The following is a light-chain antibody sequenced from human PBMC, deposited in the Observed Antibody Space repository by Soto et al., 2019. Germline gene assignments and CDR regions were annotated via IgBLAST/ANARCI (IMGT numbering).Light chain of an antibody. Sequence: EIVLTQSPRTPLLAPRERATPPCRPSQSVSSSYLAWYQQKPGQAPRLLIHGAYTRAPGIPDRFSGSGSGTEFTLTINRLEPEDSAVYYCQQYGRYPTFGHGTKVDIK. J-gene: IGKJ1*01. CDR3: QQYGRYPT. V-gene: IGKV3-20*01. CDR2: GAY. CDR1: QSVSSSY.